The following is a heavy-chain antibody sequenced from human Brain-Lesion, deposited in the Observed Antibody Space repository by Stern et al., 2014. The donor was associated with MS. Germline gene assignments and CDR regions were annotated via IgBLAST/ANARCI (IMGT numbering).Heavy chain of an antibody. D-gene: IGHD6-6*01. J-gene: IGHJ4*02. CDR3: ARRGDSSSSGFDY. CDR2: IWPGDSDT. V-gene: IGHV5-51*01. Sequence: EMQLVESGAEVKKPGESLKISCKGSGYRFTSNWIGWVRQMPGKGLEWMGIIWPGDSDTRYSPSFQGQVTISADKSISTAYLQWSSPQASDTAMYYCARRGDSSSSGFDYWGQGTLVIVSS. CDR1: GYRFTSNW.